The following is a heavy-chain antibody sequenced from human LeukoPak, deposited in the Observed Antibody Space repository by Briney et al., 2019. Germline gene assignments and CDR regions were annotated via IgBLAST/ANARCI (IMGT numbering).Heavy chain of an antibody. D-gene: IGHD3-3*01. V-gene: IGHV3-23*01. CDR1: GFTFGSYA. CDR3: AKVMGVFGVPKGAYYFDY. J-gene: IGHJ4*02. CDR2: ISGSGGST. Sequence: GGSLRLSCAASGFTFGSYAMSWVRQAPGKGLEWVSAISGSGGSTYYADSVKGRFTISRDNSKNTLYLQMNSLRAEDTAVYYCAKVMGVFGVPKGAYYFDYWGQGTLVTVSS.